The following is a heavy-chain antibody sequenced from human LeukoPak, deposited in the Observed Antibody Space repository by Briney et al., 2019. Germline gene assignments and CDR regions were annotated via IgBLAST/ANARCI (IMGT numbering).Heavy chain of an antibody. CDR2: IYSGGAT. J-gene: IGHJ3*02. CDR1: GLSVRSNY. D-gene: IGHD2-15*01. V-gene: IGHV3-66*01. Sequence: PGGSLRLSCAVSGLSVRSNYMSWVRQPPGKGLEWVSVIYSGGATKHADSVKGRFIISRDNSKNTLYPQMNNLRAEDTAVYYCAREKKCSGGSCYGDAFDIWGQGTMVTVSS. CDR3: AREKKCSGGSCYGDAFDI.